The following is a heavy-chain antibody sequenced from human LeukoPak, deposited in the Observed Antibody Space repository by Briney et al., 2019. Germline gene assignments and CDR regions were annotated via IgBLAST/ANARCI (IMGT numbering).Heavy chain of an antibody. CDR1: GYSISSGYY. D-gene: IGHD3-22*01. CDR3: ARFLVERLYYDPKYYFDY. CDR2: IYHSGST. Sequence: PSETLSLTCAVSGYSISSGYYWGWIRQPPGKGLEWVGSIYHSGSTYYNPSLKSRVTISVDTSKNQFSLKLSSVTAADTAVYYCARFLVERLYYDPKYYFDYWGQGTLVTVSS. V-gene: IGHV4-38-2*01. J-gene: IGHJ4*02.